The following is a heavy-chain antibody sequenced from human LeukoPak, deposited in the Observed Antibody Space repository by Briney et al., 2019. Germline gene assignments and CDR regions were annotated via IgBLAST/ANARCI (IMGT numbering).Heavy chain of an antibody. D-gene: IGHD3-22*01. J-gene: IGHJ4*02. Sequence: GGSLRLSCAVSGFTFSTYWMHWVRHAPGKGLVWVSRINSDGSNTNYADSVKGRFTISRDNAKNTLYLQMNSLRAEDTAVYYCARANEYYYDSRGYYPFDDWGQGTLVTVSS. CDR1: GFTFSTYW. V-gene: IGHV3-74*01. CDR2: INSDGSNT. CDR3: ARANEYYYDSRGYYPFDD.